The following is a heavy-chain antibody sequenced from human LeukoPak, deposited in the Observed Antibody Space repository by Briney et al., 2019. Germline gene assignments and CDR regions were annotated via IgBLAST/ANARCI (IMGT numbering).Heavy chain of an antibody. Sequence: PSETLSLTCAVYGGSFSVYYWSWIRQSPGKGLEWIGEINHSGSTNYNPSLKRRVTISVDTSKNQYSLKLSSVTAADTAVYYCARGHTSGVDYWGQGTLVTVSS. CDR1: GGSFSVYY. D-gene: IGHD2-8*01. V-gene: IGHV4-34*01. CDR2: INHSGST. J-gene: IGHJ4*02. CDR3: ARGHTSGVDY.